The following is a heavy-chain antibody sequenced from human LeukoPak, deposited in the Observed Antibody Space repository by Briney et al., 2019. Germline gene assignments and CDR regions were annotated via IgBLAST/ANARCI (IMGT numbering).Heavy chain of an antibody. CDR1: GGTFSSYA. V-gene: IGHV1-69*01. J-gene: IGHJ5*02. Sequence: SVKVSCKASGGTFSSYAVSWVRQAPGQGLEWMGGIIPIFGTANYAQKFQGRVTITADESTSTAYMELNSLRAEDTAVYYCAKDAMVDSSSGWYVRWGQGTLVTASS. CDR2: IIPIFGTA. CDR3: AKDAMVDSSSGWYVR. D-gene: IGHD6-19*01.